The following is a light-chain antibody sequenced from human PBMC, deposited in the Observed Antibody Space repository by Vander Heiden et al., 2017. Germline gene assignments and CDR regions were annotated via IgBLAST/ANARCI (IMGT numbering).Light chain of an antibody. CDR3: QQLKSYPRT. CDR2: AAS. J-gene: IGKJ2*02. CDR1: QGINSY. Sequence: IQLTQSPSSLSASVGDRVTITCRASQGINSYLAWYQQKPGKAPNLLIYAASTLQSGVPSRFSGSGSGTDFTITISSLQPEDFATYYCQQLKSYPRTFGQGTKLDIK. V-gene: IGKV1-9*01.